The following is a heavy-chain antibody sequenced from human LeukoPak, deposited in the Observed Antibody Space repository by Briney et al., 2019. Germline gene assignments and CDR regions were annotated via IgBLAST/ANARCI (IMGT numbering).Heavy chain of an antibody. CDR1: GNGFPYFD. CDR3: AKARKATTSTDYSYFYYMDV. V-gene: IGHV1-8*02. CDR2: VNPHSDNA. J-gene: IGHJ6*02. Sequence: ASVKVSCKASGNGFPYFDVNWVRQASGPWLEWIGWVNPHSDNAGYGQRFQGRVTITTDISTATVYMELSSLISDDTAVYYCAKARKATTSTDYSYFYYMDVWGQGTTVTVPS. D-gene: IGHD4-11*01.